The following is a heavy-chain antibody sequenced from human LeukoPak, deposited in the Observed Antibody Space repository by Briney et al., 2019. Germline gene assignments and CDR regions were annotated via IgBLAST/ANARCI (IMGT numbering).Heavy chain of an antibody. Sequence: GGSLRLSCAASGFTFSRPAMNWVRQAPGKGLEWVSSFSASGGTTYYADSVKGRFTISRDNSKNTLSVQMNSLRAEDTAVYYCAKVNYSGSYYFDSWGQGTLVTVSS. D-gene: IGHD1-26*01. J-gene: IGHJ4*02. CDR2: FSASGGTT. CDR3: AKVNYSGSYYFDS. CDR1: GFTFSRPA. V-gene: IGHV3-23*01.